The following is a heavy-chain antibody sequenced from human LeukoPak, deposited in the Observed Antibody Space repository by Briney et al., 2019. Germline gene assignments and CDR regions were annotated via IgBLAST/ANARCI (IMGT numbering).Heavy chain of an antibody. CDR2: ISSSSITI. CDR1: GFTFSSYS. V-gene: IGHV3-48*04. Sequence: GGSLRLSCAASGFTFSSYSLIWVRQAPGKGLEWVSFISSSSITIYYADSVKGRFTISRDNAEKSLYLQMNSLRAEDTAVYYCARDRGGSYSAIDYWGQGTLVTVSS. CDR3: ARDRGGSYSAIDY. D-gene: IGHD2-15*01. J-gene: IGHJ4*02.